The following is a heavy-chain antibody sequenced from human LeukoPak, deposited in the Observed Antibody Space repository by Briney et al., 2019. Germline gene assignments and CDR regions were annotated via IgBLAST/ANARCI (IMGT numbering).Heavy chain of an antibody. Sequence: GASVKVSCKASGYTFTSYGISWVRQAPGQGLEWMGWISGYNGNTNYAQKVQGRVNMTTDTSSSTAYMVLRSLRSDDTAVYYCARVGSSGYMGFFHYWGQGTLVTVSS. J-gene: IGHJ4*02. V-gene: IGHV1-18*01. CDR3: ARVGSSGYMGFFHY. CDR2: ISGYNGNT. CDR1: GYTFTSYG. D-gene: IGHD3-22*01.